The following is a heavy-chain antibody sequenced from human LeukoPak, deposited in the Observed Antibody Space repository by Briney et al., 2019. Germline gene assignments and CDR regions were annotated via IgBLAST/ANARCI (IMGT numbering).Heavy chain of an antibody. CDR1: GFTFSSYA. CDR3: ARDEVGVGATHDY. Sequence: GGSLRLSCAASGFTFSSYAMGWVRQAPGKGLEWVSAISGSGGSTYYADSVKGRFTISRDNAKNTLYLQMNSLRAEDTAVYYCARDEVGVGATHDYWGQGTLVTVSS. V-gene: IGHV3-23*01. J-gene: IGHJ4*02. CDR2: ISGSGGST. D-gene: IGHD1-26*01.